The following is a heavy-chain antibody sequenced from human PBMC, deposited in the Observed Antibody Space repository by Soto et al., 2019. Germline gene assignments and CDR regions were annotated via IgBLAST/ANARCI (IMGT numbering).Heavy chain of an antibody. CDR1: GFTFGGYW. Sequence: EVQLVESGGGLVQPGGSLRLSCAVSGFTFGGYWMNWVRLIPGKGLEWVAYIKPDGSATYYVDSVKGRFTISRDNAKNSLYLQMNIPRVEDTSVYYCARAGYCGPGCYYYFDYWGQGTLVTVSS. CDR2: IKPDGSAT. J-gene: IGHJ4*02. CDR3: ARAGYCGPGCYYYFDY. D-gene: IGHD2-21*02. V-gene: IGHV3-7*01.